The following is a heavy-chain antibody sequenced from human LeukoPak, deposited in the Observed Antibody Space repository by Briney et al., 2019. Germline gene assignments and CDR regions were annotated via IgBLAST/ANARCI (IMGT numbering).Heavy chain of an antibody. CDR1: GDFITGSTYY. CDR3: ARQYYDSTGYYYFDY. J-gene: IGHJ4*02. Sequence: SETLSLTCTVSGDFITGSTYYWGWIRQPPGKGLEWIGRMYYNGSTYSNPSLRSRVTMSADTSKNQFSLNLKSVTAADTAVYYCARQYYDSTGYYYFDYWGQGTLVTVSS. CDR2: MYYNGST. V-gene: IGHV4-39*01. D-gene: IGHD3-22*01.